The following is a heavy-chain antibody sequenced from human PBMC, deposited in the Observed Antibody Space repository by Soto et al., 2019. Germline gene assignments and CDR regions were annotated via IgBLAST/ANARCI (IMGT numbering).Heavy chain of an antibody. CDR3: ARALAVAGTYWYFGL. CDR1: GFTFTSYS. CDR2: ISSGNSLI. V-gene: IGHV3-21*01. Sequence: GSLRLSCAASGFTFTSYSINWVRQAPGKGLEWVSSISSGNSLIYYADSVKGRFTISRDNAKSSVYLQMSSLRAEDTAVYFCARALAVAGTYWYFGLWGRGTLVT. J-gene: IGHJ2*01. D-gene: IGHD6-19*01.